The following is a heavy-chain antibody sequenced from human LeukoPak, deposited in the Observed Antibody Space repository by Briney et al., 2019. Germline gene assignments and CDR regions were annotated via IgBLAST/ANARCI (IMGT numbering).Heavy chain of an antibody. CDR3: ARPGGY. J-gene: IGHJ4*02. Sequence: SETLSLTCTVSGGSISSGSYYWSWIRQPAGKGLEWIGRIYTSGSTNYNPSLKSRVTISVDTSKNQFSLKLSSVTAADTAVYYCARPGGYWGQGTLVTVSS. D-gene: IGHD3-10*01. V-gene: IGHV4-61*02. CDR1: GGSISSGSYY. CDR2: IYTSGST.